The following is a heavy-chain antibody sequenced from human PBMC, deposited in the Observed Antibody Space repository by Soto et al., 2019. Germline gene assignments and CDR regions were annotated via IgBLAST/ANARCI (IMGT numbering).Heavy chain of an antibody. D-gene: IGHD2-15*01. Sequence: QVQLVQSGAEVKKPGSSVKVSCKASGGTFSSYTISWVRQAPGQGLEWMGRIIPILGIANYAQKFQGRVTITXXKXTXXDYMELSSLRSEDTAVYYCASSVEGYCSGGSCFDYWGQGSLVTVSS. CDR1: GGTFSSYT. J-gene: IGHJ4*02. CDR3: ASSVEGYCSGGSCFDY. V-gene: IGHV1-69*02. CDR2: IIPILGIA.